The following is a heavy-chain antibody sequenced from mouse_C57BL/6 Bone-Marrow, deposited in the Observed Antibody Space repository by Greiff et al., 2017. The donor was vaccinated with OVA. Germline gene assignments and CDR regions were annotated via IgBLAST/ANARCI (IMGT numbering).Heavy chain of an antibody. V-gene: IGHV1-52*01. CDR1: GYTFTSYW. Sequence: QVQLQQPGAELVRPGSSVKLSCKASGYTFTSYWMHWVKQRPIQGLEWIGNIDPSDSETHYNQKFKDKATLTVDKSSSTAYMQLSSLTSEDSAVYYCARGVYCYGSGYFDFWYRGTALTVSS. CDR3: ARGVYCYGSGYFDF. D-gene: IGHD1-1*01. CDR2: IDPSDSET. J-gene: IGHJ2*01.